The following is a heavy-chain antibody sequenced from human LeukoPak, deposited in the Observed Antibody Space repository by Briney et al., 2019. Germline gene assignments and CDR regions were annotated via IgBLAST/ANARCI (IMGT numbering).Heavy chain of an antibody. CDR3: AREVVAAAGTVDY. Sequence: SETLSLTCTVSGYSISSGYYWSWIRQPPGQGLEWIGYIYYSGSTNYNPSLKSRVTISVDTSKNQFSLKLTSVTAADTAVYYCAREVVAAAGTVDYWGQGTLVTVSS. V-gene: IGHV4-61*01. D-gene: IGHD6-13*01. J-gene: IGHJ4*02. CDR2: IYYSGST. CDR1: GYSISSGYY.